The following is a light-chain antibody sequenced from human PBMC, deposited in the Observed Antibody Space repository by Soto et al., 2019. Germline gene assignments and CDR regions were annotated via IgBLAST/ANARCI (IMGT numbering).Light chain of an antibody. CDR1: QNVNNDY. J-gene: IGKJ4*01. CDR3: QQYGTSPLT. Sequence: ETVLTQSPGTLSLSPGERATLSCRASQNVNNDYLAWYQQRPGLAPRLLIFGASGRATGIPDRFSGSGSGTDFTLTISRLEPEDFAIYYCQQYGTSPLTFGGGTKVEIK. CDR2: GAS. V-gene: IGKV3-20*01.